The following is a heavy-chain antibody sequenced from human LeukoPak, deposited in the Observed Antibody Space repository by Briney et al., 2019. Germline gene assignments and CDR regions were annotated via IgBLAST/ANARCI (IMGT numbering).Heavy chain of an antibody. CDR3: ARYSSSWYEWFDP. D-gene: IGHD6-13*01. J-gene: IGHJ5*02. CDR1: GFTFSSYA. V-gene: IGHV3-23*01. CDR2: ISGSGGST. Sequence: QTGGPLRLSCAASGFTFSSYAMSWVRQAPGKGLEWVSAISGSGGSTYYADSVKGRFTISRDNSKNTLYLQMNSLRAEDTAVYYCARYSSSWYEWFDPWGQGTLVTVSS.